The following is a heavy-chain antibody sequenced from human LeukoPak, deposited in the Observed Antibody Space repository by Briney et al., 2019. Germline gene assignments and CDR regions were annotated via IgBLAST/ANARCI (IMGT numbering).Heavy chain of an antibody. J-gene: IGHJ6*03. CDR1: GFTFSTYW. CDR3: ASGLPRYYYYYMDV. CDR2: ISWNSGSI. V-gene: IGHV3-9*01. Sequence: GGSLRLSCAASGFTFSTYWMTWVRQAPGKGLEWVSGISWNSGSIGYADSVKGRFTISRDNAKNSLYLQMNSLRAEDTALYYCASGLPRYYYYYMDVWGKGTTVTISS. D-gene: IGHD4-11*01.